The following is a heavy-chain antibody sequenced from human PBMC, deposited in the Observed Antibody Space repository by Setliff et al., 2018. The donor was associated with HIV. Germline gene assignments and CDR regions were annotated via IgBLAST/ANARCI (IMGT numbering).Heavy chain of an antibody. CDR3: ATVDGTRYLDY. Sequence: SETLSLTCAVSGYSIRSGYYGGRIRQSPGKGLEWIGTMFRTGTSYYNPSLTSRVTISQDTSKNQFSLELTSVTAADTAVYYCATVDGTRYLDYWGQGKLVTVSS. CDR1: GYSIRSGYY. CDR2: MFRTGTS. V-gene: IGHV4-38-2*01. D-gene: IGHD1-1*01. J-gene: IGHJ4*02.